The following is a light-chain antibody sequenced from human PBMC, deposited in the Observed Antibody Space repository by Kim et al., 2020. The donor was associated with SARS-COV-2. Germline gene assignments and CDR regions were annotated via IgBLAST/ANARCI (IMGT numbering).Light chain of an antibody. Sequence: SPGQTARITCSGDALPNQDAYWFQQKPGQAPVLVIYEDTERPSGIPERFSGSTSGTTVTLTISGVQAEDEADYYCQSTDSSDTFWVFGGGTQLTVL. CDR2: EDT. J-gene: IGLJ3*02. CDR3: QSTDSSDTFWV. V-gene: IGLV3-25*03. CDR1: ALPNQD.